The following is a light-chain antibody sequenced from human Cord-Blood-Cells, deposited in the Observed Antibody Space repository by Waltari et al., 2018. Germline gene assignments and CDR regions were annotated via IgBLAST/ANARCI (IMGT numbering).Light chain of an antibody. V-gene: IGLV2-14*01. CDR2: DVS. J-gene: IGLJ3*02. CDR1: SSDVGGYNY. Sequence: QSALTQPASVSGSPGQSITISCTGTSSDVGGYNYVSWYQQHPGKAPKLMIYDVSKLPSGVSDRFSGCKSGNTASLTLSGLQAEDEADYYCSSYTSSSTWVFGGGTKRTVL. CDR3: SSYTSSSTWV.